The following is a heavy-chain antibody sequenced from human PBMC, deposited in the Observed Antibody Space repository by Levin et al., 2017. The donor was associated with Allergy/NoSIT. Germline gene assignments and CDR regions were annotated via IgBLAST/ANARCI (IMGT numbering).Heavy chain of an antibody. CDR3: VRVFSSKGGNWFDP. V-gene: IGHV6-1*01. CDR2: TYYRSKWYN. J-gene: IGHJ5*02. D-gene: IGHD1-26*01. CDR1: GDSVSGNSVA. Sequence: PSETLSLTCGISGDSVSGNSVAWNWIRQSPSRGLEWLARTYYRSKWYNDYAPSVKSRITINVDTSKNQFFLQLNSVTPEDTAVYYCVRVFSSKGGNWFDPWGQGTLVTVSS.